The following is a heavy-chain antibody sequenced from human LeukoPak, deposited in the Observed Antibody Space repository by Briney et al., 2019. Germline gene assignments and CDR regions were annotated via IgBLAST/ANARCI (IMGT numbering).Heavy chain of an antibody. Sequence: GASVKVSCKASGYTFTSYDINWVRQATGQGLEWMGWMNPNSGNTGYAQKFQGRVTMTRNTSISTAYMELSSLRSDDTAVYYCARGVRIVRGVIMGPFDYWGQGTLVTVSS. D-gene: IGHD3-10*01. CDR1: GYTFTSYD. CDR2: MNPNSGNT. J-gene: IGHJ4*02. V-gene: IGHV1-8*01. CDR3: ARGVRIVRGVIMGPFDY.